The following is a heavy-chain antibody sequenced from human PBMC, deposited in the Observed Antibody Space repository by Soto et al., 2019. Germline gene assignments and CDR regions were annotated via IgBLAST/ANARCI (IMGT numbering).Heavy chain of an antibody. Sequence: SETLSLTCAVYGVSFSGYYWSWIRQPPGKGLEWIGEINHSGSTNYNPSLKSRVTISVDTSKNQFSLKLSSVTAADTAVYYCARGSLYYYYYMDVWGKGTTVTVS. J-gene: IGHJ6*03. CDR2: INHSGST. CDR3: ARGSLYYYYYMDV. CDR1: GVSFSGYY. V-gene: IGHV4-34*01.